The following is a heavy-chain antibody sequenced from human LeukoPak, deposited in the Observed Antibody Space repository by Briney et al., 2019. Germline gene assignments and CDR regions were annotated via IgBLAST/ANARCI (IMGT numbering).Heavy chain of an antibody. D-gene: IGHD6-19*01. CDR2: IIPIFGTA. CDR1: GYTFTSYA. CDR3: AREATVAGPNHYFDY. V-gene: IGHV1-69*06. Sequence: SVKVSCKASGYTFTSYAISWVRQAPGQGLEWMGGIIPIFGTANYAQKFQGRVTITADKSTSTAYMELSSLRSEDTAVYYCAREATVAGPNHYFDYWGQGTLVTVSS. J-gene: IGHJ4*02.